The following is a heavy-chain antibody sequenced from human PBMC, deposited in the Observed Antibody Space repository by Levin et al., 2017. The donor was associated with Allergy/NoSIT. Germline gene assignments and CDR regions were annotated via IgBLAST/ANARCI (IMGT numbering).Heavy chain of an antibody. CDR2: IRSKANSYAP. Sequence: ETLSLTCTASGFIFSDSAIHWVRQASGKGLEWVGRIRSKANSYAPAYAASVKGRFTISRDDSKNTAYLQMNSLISEDTAMYYCISFQNVDTAMISGYWGQGTLVTVSS. CDR3: ISFQNVDTAMISGY. J-gene: IGHJ4*02. CDR1: GFIFSDSA. V-gene: IGHV3-73*01. D-gene: IGHD5-18*01.